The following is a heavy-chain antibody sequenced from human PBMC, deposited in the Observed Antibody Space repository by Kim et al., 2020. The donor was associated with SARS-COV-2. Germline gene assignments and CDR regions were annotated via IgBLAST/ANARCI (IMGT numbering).Heavy chain of an antibody. CDR2: IDNSGKTK. D-gene: IGHD3-10*01. V-gene: IGHV3-48*03. Sequence: GGSLRLSCATSGFTFNSYDMNWVRQAPGKGLEWISYIDNSGKTKFYADSVKGRFTISRDNAKNSLYLQMNSLRAEDTAVYYCVRDLQDYYGSGSYHYYGMDVWGQGTTVTVSS. CDR3: VRDLQDYYGSGSYHYYGMDV. J-gene: IGHJ6*02. CDR1: GFTFNSYD.